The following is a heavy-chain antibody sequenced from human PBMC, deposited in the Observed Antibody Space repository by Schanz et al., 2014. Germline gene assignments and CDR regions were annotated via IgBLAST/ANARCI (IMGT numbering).Heavy chain of an antibody. CDR2: INWSDGST. CDR1: GFGFDDYA. J-gene: IGHJ4*02. Sequence: EVQLVESGGGVVRPGGSLRLSCAASGFGFDDYAMGWVRQTPGKGLEWVSAINWSDGSTGYADSVKGRFTISRDNGKNSLYLQMNSLRAEDTALYYCARDFPYVSGSYYKGFGYWGQGTLVTVSS. CDR3: ARDFPYVSGSYYKGFGY. D-gene: IGHD3-10*01. V-gene: IGHV3-20*04.